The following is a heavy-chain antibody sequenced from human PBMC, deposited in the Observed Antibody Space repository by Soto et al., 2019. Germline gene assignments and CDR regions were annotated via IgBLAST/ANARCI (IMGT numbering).Heavy chain of an antibody. D-gene: IGHD4-17*01. CDR2: INSDGSTT. CDR3: ARASTVINPHWYFVL. J-gene: IGHJ2*01. Sequence: EVQLVESGGGLVQPGGSLRLSCAASGFTFSSYWMHWVRQAPGKGLVWVSRINSDGSTTSYADSVKGRFTISRDNAKNTLYLQMNSRTAEDTAVYYCARASTVINPHWYFVLWGRGTLFTVSS. V-gene: IGHV3-74*01. CDR1: GFTFSSYW.